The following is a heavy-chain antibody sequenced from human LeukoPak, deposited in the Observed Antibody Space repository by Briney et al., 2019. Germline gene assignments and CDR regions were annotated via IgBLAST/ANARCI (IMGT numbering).Heavy chain of an antibody. D-gene: IGHD6-19*01. J-gene: IGHJ4*02. Sequence: PSETLSLTCTVSGGSISSYYWSWIRQPPGKGLEWIGYIYYSGSTNYNPSLKSRVTISVDTSKNQFSLKLSSVTAADTAVYYCARDSGIAVAGLFDYWGQGTLVTVSS. CDR3: ARDSGIAVAGLFDY. CDR2: IYYSGST. V-gene: IGHV4-59*01. CDR1: GGSISSYY.